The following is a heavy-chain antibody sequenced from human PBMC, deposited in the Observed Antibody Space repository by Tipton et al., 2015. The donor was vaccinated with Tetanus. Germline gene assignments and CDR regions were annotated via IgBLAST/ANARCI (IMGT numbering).Heavy chain of an antibody. Sequence: SLRLSCAASGFIFSSYGIHWVRQAPGKGLEWVAVSWYDGTDKYYADSVKGRFTISRDNSKNTLYLLMNSLRAEDPAVYYCAREADCSGGSCFSGDFDNWGQGTQVTVSS. CDR2: SWYDGTDK. D-gene: IGHD2-15*01. J-gene: IGHJ4*02. CDR1: GFIFSSYG. CDR3: AREADCSGGSCFSGDFDN. V-gene: IGHV3-33*01.